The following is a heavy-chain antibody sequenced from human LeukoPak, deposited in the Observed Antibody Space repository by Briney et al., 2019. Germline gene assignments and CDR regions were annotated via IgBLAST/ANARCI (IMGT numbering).Heavy chain of an antibody. Sequence: VKPSETLSLTCTVSGGSISSYYWSWIRQPPGKGLEWIGYIYYSGSTNYNPSLKSRVTISVDTSKNQFSLKLSSVTAADTAVYYCARGGWEGFDYWGQGTLVTVSS. V-gene: IGHV4-59*01. CDR1: GGSISSYY. CDR3: ARGGWEGFDY. D-gene: IGHD1-26*01. CDR2: IYYSGST. J-gene: IGHJ4*02.